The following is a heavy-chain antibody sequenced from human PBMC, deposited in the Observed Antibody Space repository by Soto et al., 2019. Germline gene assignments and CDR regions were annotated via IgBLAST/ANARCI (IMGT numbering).Heavy chain of an antibody. CDR3: ARDALSNYYYYGIDV. CDR1: GYTFTIYG. V-gene: IGHV1-18*01. Sequence: ASVKVSCKASGYTFTIYGITWVRQAPGQGLEWMGWISAYNGNTNYAQKFQGRVTMTTDTSTSTAYMELRSLRSDDTAVYYCARDALSNYYYYGIDVWGQATTVT. D-gene: IGHD3-16*02. CDR2: ISAYNGNT. J-gene: IGHJ6*02.